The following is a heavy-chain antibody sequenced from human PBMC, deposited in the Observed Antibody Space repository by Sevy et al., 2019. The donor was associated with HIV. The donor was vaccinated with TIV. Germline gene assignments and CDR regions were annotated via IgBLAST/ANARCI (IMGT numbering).Heavy chain of an antibody. CDR3: ARDGGNSVKWYLLY. CDR1: GFAFSTHA. Sequence: GGSLRLSCAASGFAFSTHAMHWVRQAPGKGLEWVAVISYEGTETFYAASVEGRFTISRDNSKNMLSLQINSLRPEDTDGYYCARDGGNSVKWYLLYWGHGTLVTVSS. J-gene: IGHJ4*01. D-gene: IGHD2-2*01. V-gene: IGHV3-30-3*01. CDR2: ISYEGTET.